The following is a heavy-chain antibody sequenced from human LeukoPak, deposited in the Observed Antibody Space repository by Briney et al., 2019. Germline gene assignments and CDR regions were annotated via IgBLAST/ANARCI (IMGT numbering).Heavy chain of an antibody. CDR3: ARSTVTTFGVDWFDP. Sequence: ASVKVSCKASGYTFTSYGISWVRQAPGQGLEWMGRMSAYNGNTNYAHKFQGRVTMTTDTSTSTAYMELRSLRSGDTAVYYCARSTVTTFGVDWFDPWGQGTLVTVSS. CDR1: GYTFTSYG. D-gene: IGHD4-17*01. J-gene: IGHJ5*02. CDR2: MSAYNGNT. V-gene: IGHV1-18*01.